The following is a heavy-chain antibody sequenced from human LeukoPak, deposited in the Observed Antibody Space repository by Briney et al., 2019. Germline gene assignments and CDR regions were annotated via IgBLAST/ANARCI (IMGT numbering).Heavy chain of an antibody. V-gene: IGHV3-74*03. CDR1: GITLSDYW. D-gene: IGHD2-2*03. CDR2: IESDGSRT. Sequence: SGGSLRLSCAASGITLSDYWMHWVRQGPGKGLVHVSRIESDGSRTVYADSVKGRFTISRDNAKNTMYLQMNSLRAEDTAVYYCVRGGHKLDIETSRYYYGLDVWGQGTTVTVSS. J-gene: IGHJ6*02. CDR3: VRGGHKLDIETSRYYYGLDV.